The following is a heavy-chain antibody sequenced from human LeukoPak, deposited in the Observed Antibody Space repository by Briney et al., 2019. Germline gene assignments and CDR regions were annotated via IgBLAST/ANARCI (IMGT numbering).Heavy chain of an antibody. Sequence: SGPTLVKPTQTLTLTCTFSGFSLSTSGVDVGWIRQPPGKALGWLALIYWDDDKRYSPSLKSRLTITKDTSRNQVVLTMTNMDPVDTATYYCAHGFYGSGSYCPFDYWGQGTLVTVSS. CDR1: GFSLSTSGVD. CDR3: AHGFYGSGSYCPFDY. J-gene: IGHJ4*02. CDR2: IYWDDDK. D-gene: IGHD3-10*01. V-gene: IGHV2-5*02.